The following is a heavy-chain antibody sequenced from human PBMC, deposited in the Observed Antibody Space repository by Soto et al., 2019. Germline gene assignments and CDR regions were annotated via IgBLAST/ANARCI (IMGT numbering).Heavy chain of an antibody. V-gene: IGHV3-7*03. CDR3: ARDPRSSYYFDY. Sequence: GGSLRLSCAASGFTFSSYWRSWVRQAPGKGLEWVANIKQDGSEKYYVDSVKGRFTISRDNAKNSLYLQMTSLRAEDTAVYYCARDPRSSYYFDYWGQGTLVTVSS. CDR2: IKQDGSEK. CDR1: GFTFSSYW. J-gene: IGHJ4*02. D-gene: IGHD6-6*01.